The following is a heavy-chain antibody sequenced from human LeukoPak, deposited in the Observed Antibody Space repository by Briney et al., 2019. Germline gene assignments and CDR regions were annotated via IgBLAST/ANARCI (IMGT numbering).Heavy chain of an antibody. Sequence: KPSETLSLTCAVYGGSFSGYYWSWIRQPPGKGREWIGEINHSGSTNYNPSLKSRVTISVDTSKNQFSLKLSSVTAADTAVYYCARDGRYCSGGSCYSIDYWGQGTLVTVSS. CDR3: ARDGRYCSGGSCYSIDY. J-gene: IGHJ4*02. CDR1: GGSFSGYY. V-gene: IGHV4-34*01. CDR2: INHSGST. D-gene: IGHD2-15*01.